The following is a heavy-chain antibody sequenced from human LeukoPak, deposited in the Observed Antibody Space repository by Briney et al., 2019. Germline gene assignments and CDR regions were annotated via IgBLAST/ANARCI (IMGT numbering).Heavy chain of an antibody. CDR2: IQHDGSNE. J-gene: IGHJ3*02. CDR3: AKDTALAVAGLYAFDI. V-gene: IGHV3-30*02. D-gene: IGHD6-19*01. CDR1: GFTFSSYG. Sequence: PGGSLRLSCAASGFTFSSYGMHWVRQAPGKGLEWVAYIQHDGSNEQFADSVKGRFSISRDSSKNILYLQMNSLRAEDTAVYYCAKDTALAVAGLYAFDIWGQGTMVTVSS.